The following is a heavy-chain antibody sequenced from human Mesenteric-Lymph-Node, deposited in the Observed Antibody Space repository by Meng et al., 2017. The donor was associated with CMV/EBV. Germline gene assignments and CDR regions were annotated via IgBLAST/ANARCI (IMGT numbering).Heavy chain of an antibody. D-gene: IGHD1-1*01. Sequence: SVTVSCKASGYILISYDINWVRQATGQGLEWMGWMNPNCGNTGYAQKFQGRVTITRNTSISTAYMELGSLRSEDTAVYYCARDEWDNWSDGGRVYYYGMDVWGQGTTVTVSS. CDR3: ARDEWDNWSDGGRVYYYGMDV. V-gene: IGHV1-8*03. CDR2: MNPNCGNT. J-gene: IGHJ6*02. CDR1: GYILISYD.